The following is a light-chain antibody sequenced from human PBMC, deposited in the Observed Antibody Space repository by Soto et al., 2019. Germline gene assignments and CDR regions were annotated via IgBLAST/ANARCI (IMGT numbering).Light chain of an antibody. J-gene: IGKJ1*01. CDR3: QQYGSSGT. Sequence: ETLMTQSPATLSVSPGERATLSCRASPSVTNFLAWYQQKPGQAPRLLIYGASNRATGIPDRFSGSGSGTDFTLTISRLEPEDFAVYYCQQYGSSGTFGQGTKVDIK. CDR1: PSVTNF. CDR2: GAS. V-gene: IGKV3-20*01.